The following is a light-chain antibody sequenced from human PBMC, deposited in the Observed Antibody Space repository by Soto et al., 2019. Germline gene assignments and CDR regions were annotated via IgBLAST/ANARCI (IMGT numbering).Light chain of an antibody. CDR2: EVT. CDR3: CSYAGINVV. CDR1: SSDVGGYNY. Sequence: QSVLTQPPSASESPGQSVTISCTGTSSDVGGYNYVSWYQQHPGKAPKLMIFEVTKRPSGVPDRFSGSKSGNTASLTVSGLQADDEADYYCCSYAGINVVFGGGTKVTVL. V-gene: IGLV2-8*01. J-gene: IGLJ2*01.